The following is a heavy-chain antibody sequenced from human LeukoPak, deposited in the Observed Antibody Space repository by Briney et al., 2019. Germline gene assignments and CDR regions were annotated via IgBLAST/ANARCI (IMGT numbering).Heavy chain of an antibody. CDR2: IKPDGSEK. CDR1: GFTFRTYW. V-gene: IGHV3-7*01. D-gene: IGHD3-10*01. Sequence: GESLRLSCEASGFTFRTYWMSWARQAPGKGLECVANIKPDGSEKYYVDSVKGRFTISRDNAKNSLYLQMNGLRADDTAVYYCAAGSYFDHWGQGTLVTVSS. CDR3: AAGSYFDH. J-gene: IGHJ4*02.